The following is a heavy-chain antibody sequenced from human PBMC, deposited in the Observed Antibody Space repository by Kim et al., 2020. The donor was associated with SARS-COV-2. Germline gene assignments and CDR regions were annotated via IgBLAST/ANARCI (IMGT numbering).Heavy chain of an antibody. CDR2: IYHSGST. CDR1: GGSISSSNW. CDR3: ARAGLRITMVRGVYYFDY. V-gene: IGHV4-4*02. J-gene: IGHJ4*02. D-gene: IGHD3-10*01. Sequence: SETLSLTCAVSGGSISSSNWWSWVRQPPGKGLEWIGEIYHSGSTIYNPSLKSRVTISVDKSKNQFSLKLSSVTAADTAVYYCARAGLRITMVRGVYYFDYWGQGTLVTVSS.